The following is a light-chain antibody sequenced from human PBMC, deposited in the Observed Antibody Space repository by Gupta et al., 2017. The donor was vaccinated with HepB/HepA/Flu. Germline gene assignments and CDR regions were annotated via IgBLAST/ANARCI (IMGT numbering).Light chain of an antibody. V-gene: IGKV3-15*01. CDR3: LQYNNWPRT. J-gene: IGKJ1*01. CDR1: QSVSRD. CDR2: ATS. Sequence: IVMTQSPATLSVSPGDRATLSCRASQSVSRDLAWYQQIPGQVPRLVIYATSTRAAGIPGRFSGSGSGTDFTLTISSLQSEDFAVDFWLQYNNWPRTFGQGTKVEIK.